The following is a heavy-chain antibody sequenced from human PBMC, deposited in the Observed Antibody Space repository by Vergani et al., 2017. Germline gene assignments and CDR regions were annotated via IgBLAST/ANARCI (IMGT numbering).Heavy chain of an antibody. CDR1: GGTFSSYA. CDR2: IIPIFGTA. J-gene: IGHJ4*02. D-gene: IGHD3-22*01. Sequence: QVQLVQSGAEVKKPGSSVKVSCKASGGTFSSYAISWVRQAPGQGLEWLGGIIPIFGTANYAQKFQGRVTITAXKSTSTAYMELSSLRSEDTAVYYCARLEGSYDSSGYXSDYWGQGTLVTVSS. V-gene: IGHV1-69*06. CDR3: ARLEGSYDSSGYXSDY.